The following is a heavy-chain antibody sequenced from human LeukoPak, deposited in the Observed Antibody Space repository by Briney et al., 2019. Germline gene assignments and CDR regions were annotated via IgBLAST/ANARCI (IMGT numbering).Heavy chain of an antibody. Sequence: GGSLRLSCTASGFPFSGYGMHWVRQAPGKGPEWVAAISSDGSKKDYADSVKGRFSISRDRSKNTLYLQMNSLRPEDTAVYYCATEYDNLDDYFDYWGQGTLVIVSS. D-gene: IGHD1-1*01. CDR3: ATEYDNLDDYFDY. CDR1: GFPFSGYG. J-gene: IGHJ4*02. V-gene: IGHV3-30*03. CDR2: ISSDGSKK.